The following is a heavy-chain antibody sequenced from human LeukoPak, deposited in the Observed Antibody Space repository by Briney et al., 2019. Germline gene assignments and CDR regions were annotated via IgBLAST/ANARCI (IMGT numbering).Heavy chain of an antibody. V-gene: IGHV1-2*02. J-gene: IGHJ4*02. CDR1: GYTFTGYY. D-gene: IGHD5-24*01. CDR3: AATELPFDY. CDR2: INPNSGGT. Sequence: ASVKVSCKASGYTFTGYYMHWVRQAPGQGLEWMGWINPNSGGTNSAQKFQGRVTMTRDTSISTVYMELSRLKSDDTAVYYCAATELPFDYWGQGTLVTVSS.